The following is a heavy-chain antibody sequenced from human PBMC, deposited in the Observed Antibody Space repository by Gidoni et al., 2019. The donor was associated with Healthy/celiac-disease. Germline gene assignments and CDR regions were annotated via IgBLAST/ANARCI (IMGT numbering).Heavy chain of an antibody. Sequence: QVQLVQSGAEVKKPGAPVKVSCKASGYTFTGYYMHWVRQAPGQGLEWMGWINPNSGGTNYAQKFQGRVTMTRDTSISTAYMELSRLRSDDTAVYYCARESGYCSSTSCYDGMDVWGQGTTVTVSS. CDR2: INPNSGGT. CDR3: ARESGYCSSTSCYDGMDV. V-gene: IGHV1-2*02. D-gene: IGHD2-2*03. J-gene: IGHJ6*02. CDR1: GYTFTGYY.